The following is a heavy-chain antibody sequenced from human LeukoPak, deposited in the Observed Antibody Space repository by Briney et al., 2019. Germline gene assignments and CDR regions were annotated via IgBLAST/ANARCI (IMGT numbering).Heavy chain of an antibody. V-gene: IGHV4-39*07. J-gene: IGHJ6*02. CDR2: INHSGST. D-gene: IGHD6-13*01. CDR3: ARTRIAAAGTFYYYYGMDV. Sequence: PSETLSLTCTVSGGSISSSSYYWSWIRQPPGKGLEWIGEINHSGSTNYNPSLKSRVTISVDTSKNQFSLKLSSVTAADTAVYYCARTRIAAAGTFYYYYGMDVWGQGTTVTVSS. CDR1: GGSISSSSYY.